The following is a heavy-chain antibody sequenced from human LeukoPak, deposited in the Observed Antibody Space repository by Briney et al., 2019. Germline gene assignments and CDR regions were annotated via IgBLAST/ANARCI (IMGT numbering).Heavy chain of an antibody. CDR2: ISGSGGST. J-gene: IGHJ5*02. V-gene: IGHV3-23*01. CDR1: GFTFSSYA. CDR3: ARDLGNWFDP. Sequence: GGSLRLSCAASGFTFSSYAMSWVRQAPGKGLEWVSAISGSGGSTYYADSVKGRFTISRDNAKNSLYLQMNSLRVEDTAVYYCARDLGNWFDPWGQGTLVTVSS.